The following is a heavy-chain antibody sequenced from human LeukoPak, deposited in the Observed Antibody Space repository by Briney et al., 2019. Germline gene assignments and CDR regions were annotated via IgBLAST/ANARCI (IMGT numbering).Heavy chain of an antibody. CDR2: IYDRGST. V-gene: IGHV4-34*01. CDR3: ARHDGSGPYNAFDV. J-gene: IGHJ3*01. D-gene: IGHD3-22*01. CDR1: NGFFSGYF. Sequence: SETLSLTCAIDNGFFSGYFWSWLRQPPGKGLEWIGTIYDRGSTYYNPSLKSRVTISADTSKNQFSLKLSSVTAADTAEYYCARHDGSGPYNAFDVWGQGTMVTVSS.